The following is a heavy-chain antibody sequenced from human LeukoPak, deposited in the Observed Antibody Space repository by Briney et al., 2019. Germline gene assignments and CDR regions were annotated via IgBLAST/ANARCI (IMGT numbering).Heavy chain of an antibody. CDR3: AELGITMIGGV. Sequence: GGSLRLSCVASGFTFTNYWMTWVRQAPGKGLEWVASMKQDGREKYYVDSVKGRFTISRDNAKNSLYLQMNSLRAEDTAVYYCAELGITMIGGVWGKGTTVTISS. CDR2: MKQDGREK. J-gene: IGHJ6*04. D-gene: IGHD3-10*02. CDR1: GFTFTNYW. V-gene: IGHV3-7*01.